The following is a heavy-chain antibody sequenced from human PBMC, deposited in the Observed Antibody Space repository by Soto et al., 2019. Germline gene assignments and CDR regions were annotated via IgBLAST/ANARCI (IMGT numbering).Heavy chain of an antibody. CDR2: INHSGST. J-gene: IGHJ4*02. CDR3: ARGRAAADY. CDR1: GGSFSGYY. V-gene: IGHV4-34*01. D-gene: IGHD6-25*01. Sequence: SETLSLTCAVYGGSFSGYYWSWIRQPPGKGLEWIGEINHSGSTNYNPSLKSRVTISVDTSKNQFSLKLSSVTAADTAVYYCARGRAAADYWGQGTLVTVSS.